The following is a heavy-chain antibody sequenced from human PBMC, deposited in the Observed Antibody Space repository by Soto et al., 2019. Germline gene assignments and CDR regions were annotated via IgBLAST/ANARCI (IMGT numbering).Heavy chain of an antibody. CDR3: AKETIQVGGPNYFDY. D-gene: IGHD1-1*01. V-gene: IGHV3-30*18. CDR1: GFTFSRYG. J-gene: IGHJ4*02. CDR2: ISWDGLAQ. Sequence: VQLVESGGGVVQPGRSLRLLCEASGFTFSRYGMNWVRQAPGMGLEWVAVISWDGLAQYYGDSVKGRFTISRDNSQSTLYLQMNSLRTEDTAIYYCAKETIQVGGPNYFDYWGQGVLVTVSS.